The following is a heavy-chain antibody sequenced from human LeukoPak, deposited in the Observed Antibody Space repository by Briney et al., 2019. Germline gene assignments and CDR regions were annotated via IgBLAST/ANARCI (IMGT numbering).Heavy chain of an antibody. CDR2: INPNSGGT. J-gene: IGHJ4*02. CDR3: ARDWANTIFGVVLYFDY. Sequence: ASVKVSCKASGYTFTGYYMHWVRQAPRQGLEWMGWINPNSGGTNYAQKFQGRVTMTRDTSISTAYMELSRLRSDDTAVYYCARDWANTIFGVVLYFDYWGQGTLVTVSS. D-gene: IGHD3-3*01. CDR1: GYTFTGYY. V-gene: IGHV1-2*02.